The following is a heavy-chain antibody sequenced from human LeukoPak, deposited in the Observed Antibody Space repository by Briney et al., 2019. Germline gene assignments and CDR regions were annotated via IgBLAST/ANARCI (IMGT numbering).Heavy chain of an antibody. V-gene: IGHV1-18*01. J-gene: IGHJ4*02. CDR1: GSRFTSYG. D-gene: IGHD3-9*01. CDR2: ISTYSGNT. Sequence: ASVKVSCKASGSRFTSYGISWVRQAPGQGLEWMGWISTYSGNTNYAQKLQGRVTMTRDKSTNTAYMELTSPRFEDTAMYYCALARAFTGYYNYWGQGTLVTVSS. CDR3: ALARAFTGYYNY.